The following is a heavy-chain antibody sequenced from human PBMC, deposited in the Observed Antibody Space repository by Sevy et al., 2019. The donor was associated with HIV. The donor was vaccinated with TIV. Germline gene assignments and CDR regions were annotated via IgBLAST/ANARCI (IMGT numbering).Heavy chain of an antibody. Sequence: SETLSLTCTVSGGFISRSSYYWGWIRQPPGKGLEWIGSIYSTGSTSYNPSLKSRVTLSADTSKNQFSLKLDSVSAADTAVYYCATPRGSDWYEGTGGYFDLWGRGALVTVSS. CDR2: IYSTGST. V-gene: IGHV4-39*01. CDR1: GGFISRSSYY. CDR3: ATPRGSDWYEGTGGYFDL. D-gene: IGHD6-19*01. J-gene: IGHJ2*01.